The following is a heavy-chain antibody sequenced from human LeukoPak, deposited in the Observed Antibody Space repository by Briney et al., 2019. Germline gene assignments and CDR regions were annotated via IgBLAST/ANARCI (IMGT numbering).Heavy chain of an antibody. V-gene: IGHV3-30*04. CDR3: ARDYSSVAFDI. CDR2: ISYDGSNK. J-gene: IGHJ3*02. Sequence: GGSLRLSCAASGFTFSSYAMHWVRQAPGKGLEWVAVISYDGSNKYYADSVKGRFTISRDNSKNTLYLQMNSLRAEDTAVYYCARDYSSVAFDIWGQGTMVTVSS. D-gene: IGHD5-18*01. CDR1: GFTFSSYA.